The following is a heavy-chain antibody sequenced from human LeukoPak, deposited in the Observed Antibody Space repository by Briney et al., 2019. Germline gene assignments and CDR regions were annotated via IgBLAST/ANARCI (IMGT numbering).Heavy chain of an antibody. J-gene: IGHJ5*02. CDR1: GFTFSSYW. CDR2: IKQDGSEK. Sequence: PPGGSLRLSCAASGFTFSSYWMSWVRQAPGKGLEWVANIKQDGSEKYYVDSVKGRFTISRDNAKNSLYLQMNSLRAEDTAVYYCARDFRVAVAGHHPWGQGTLVTVSS. CDR3: ARDFRVAVAGHHP. V-gene: IGHV3-7*01. D-gene: IGHD6-19*01.